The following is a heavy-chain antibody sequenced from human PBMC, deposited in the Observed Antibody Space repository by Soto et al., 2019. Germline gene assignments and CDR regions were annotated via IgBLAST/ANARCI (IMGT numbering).Heavy chain of an antibody. CDR2: LSGGGANT. CDR3: ARWSGYADA. V-gene: IGHV3-23*01. D-gene: IGHD4-17*01. J-gene: IGHJ4*02. Sequence: LRLSCAASGFSFSTYSMARVRQAAGKGPQWVSGLSGGGANTFYIDSVRGRFTISVDISRNTVFLQMDSLRVDDTAVYYCARWSGYADAWGRGTLVTVSS. CDR1: GFSFSTYS.